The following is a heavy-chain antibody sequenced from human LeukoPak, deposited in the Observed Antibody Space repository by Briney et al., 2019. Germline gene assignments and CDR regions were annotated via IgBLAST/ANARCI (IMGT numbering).Heavy chain of an antibody. D-gene: IGHD3-16*02. CDR2: MRSSGSSI. V-gene: IGHV3-11*01. CDR1: GSPFSGYY. J-gene: IGHJ4*02. Sequence: GGALRLSCAASGSPFSGYYRSCLRPPPGKEPQGVSSMRSSGSSIYCAGSVKGRCTISRDNSKNTRYLQMNSLRAEDTAVYYCAKGTFGGVIPKFFDYWGQGTLVTVSS. CDR3: AKGTFGGVIPKFFDY.